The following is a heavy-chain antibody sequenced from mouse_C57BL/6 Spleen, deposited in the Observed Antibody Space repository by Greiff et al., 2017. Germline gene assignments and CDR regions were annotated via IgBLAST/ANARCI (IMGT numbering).Heavy chain of an antibody. Sequence: QVQLQQPGAELVKPGASVEMSCKASGYTFTSYWITWVKQRPGQGLEWIGDIYPGSGSTNYNEKFKSKATLTVDTSSSTAYMQLSSLTSEDSAVYYCARLDYGSRGYAMDYWGQGTSVTVSS. D-gene: IGHD1-1*01. J-gene: IGHJ4*01. CDR3: ARLDYGSRGYAMDY. CDR1: GYTFTSYW. V-gene: IGHV1-55*01. CDR2: IYPGSGST.